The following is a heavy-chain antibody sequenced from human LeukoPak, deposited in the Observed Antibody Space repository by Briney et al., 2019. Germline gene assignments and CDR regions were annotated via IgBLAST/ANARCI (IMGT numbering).Heavy chain of an antibody. V-gene: IGHV4-38-2*02. CDR1: GYSISSDYY. Sequence: SETLSLTCTVSGYSISSDYYRAWIRQPPGKGLEWIVSMYHSGNTYYNASLKSRVTISEDTSKNQFSLKLRSVTAADTAVYYCARGPRFGELLWHWFDPWGQGTLVTVSS. D-gene: IGHD3-10*01. CDR2: MYHSGNT. J-gene: IGHJ5*02. CDR3: ARGPRFGELLWHWFDP.